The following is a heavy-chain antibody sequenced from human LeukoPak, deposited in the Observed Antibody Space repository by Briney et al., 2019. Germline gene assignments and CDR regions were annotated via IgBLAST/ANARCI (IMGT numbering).Heavy chain of an antibody. D-gene: IGHD4-11*01. CDR2: IIPILGTA. J-gene: IGHJ4*02. CDR1: GGTFSSYA. Sequence: SVKVSCKASGGTFSSYAISWVRQAPGQGLEWMGGIIPILGTANYAQKFQGRVTITADESTSTAYMELSSLRSEDTAVYYCARYAYGNNYFDYWGQGTLVTVSS. CDR3: ARYAYGNNYFDY. V-gene: IGHV1-69*13.